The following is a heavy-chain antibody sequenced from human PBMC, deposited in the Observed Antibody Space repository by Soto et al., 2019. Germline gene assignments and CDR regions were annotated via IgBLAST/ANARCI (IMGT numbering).Heavy chain of an antibody. Sequence: QVQLVQSGDEMKKPGASVRVSCKASGYIFVNYGIAWVRQAPGQGLEWMGWISPYTGNTHSASKVQGRLTMTTDTYTSTAYMDLRSLTSDDTAVYYCAMVDNYVPPTPQDVWGQGTTVTVSS. D-gene: IGHD3-16*01. V-gene: IGHV1-18*01. CDR2: ISPYTGNT. CDR3: AMVDNYVPPTPQDV. CDR1: GYIFVNYG. J-gene: IGHJ6*02.